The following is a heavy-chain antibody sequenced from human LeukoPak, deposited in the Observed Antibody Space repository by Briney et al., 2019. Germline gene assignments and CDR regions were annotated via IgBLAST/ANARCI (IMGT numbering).Heavy chain of an antibody. CDR1: GFTFSSYA. Sequence: SGGSLRLSCAASGFTFSSYAMSWVRQAPGKGLEWASAISGSGGSTYYATSVKGRFTISRDNSKNTLYLQMNSLRAEDKAVYYCAKGREEYCSGGSCYYIPDYWGQGTLVTVSS. D-gene: IGHD2-15*01. V-gene: IGHV3-23*01. J-gene: IGHJ4*02. CDR3: AKGREEYCSGGSCYYIPDY. CDR2: ISGSGGST.